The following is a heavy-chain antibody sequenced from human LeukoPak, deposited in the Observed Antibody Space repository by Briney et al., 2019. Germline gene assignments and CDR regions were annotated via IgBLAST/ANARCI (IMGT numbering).Heavy chain of an antibody. CDR1: GGSLSSYY. Sequence: SETLSLTCTVSGGSLSSYYWSWIRQPPGKGLEWIGYIYYSGSTNYNPSLKSRVTISVDTSKNQFSLKLSSVTAADTAVYYCARDGYCSGGSCDYNWFDPWGQGTLVTVSS. J-gene: IGHJ5*02. D-gene: IGHD2-15*01. V-gene: IGHV4-59*01. CDR2: IYYSGST. CDR3: ARDGYCSGGSCDYNWFDP.